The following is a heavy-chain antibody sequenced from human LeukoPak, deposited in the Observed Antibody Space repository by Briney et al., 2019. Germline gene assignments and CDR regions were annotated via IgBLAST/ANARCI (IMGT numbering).Heavy chain of an antibody. D-gene: IGHD2-2*02. J-gene: IGHJ1*01. V-gene: IGHV4-34*09. CDR3: ARGHCSSTSCYKLFQH. Sequence: SETLSLTCAVYGGSFSGYYWSWIRQPPGKGLEWIGYIYYSGSTYYNPSLKSRVTISVDTSKNQFSLKLSSVTAADTAVYYCARGHCSSTSCYKLFQHWGQGTLVTVSS. CDR1: GGSFSGYY. CDR2: IYYSGST.